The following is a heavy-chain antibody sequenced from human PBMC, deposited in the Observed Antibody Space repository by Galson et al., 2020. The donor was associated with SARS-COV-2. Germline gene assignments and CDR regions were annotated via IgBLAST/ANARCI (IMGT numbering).Heavy chain of an antibody. CDR2: ISAYNGNT. V-gene: IGHV1-18*04. CDR1: GYTFTSYG. Sequence: GESLKISCKASGYTFTSYGISWVRQAPGQGLEWMGWISAYNGNTNYAQKLQGRVTMTTDTSTSTAYMELRSLRSDDTAVYYCARQGLYYYGSWSYYKEPYYYYYGMDVWGQGTTVTVSS. CDR3: ARQGLYYYGSWSYYKEPYYYYYGMDV. J-gene: IGHJ6*02. D-gene: IGHD3-10*01.